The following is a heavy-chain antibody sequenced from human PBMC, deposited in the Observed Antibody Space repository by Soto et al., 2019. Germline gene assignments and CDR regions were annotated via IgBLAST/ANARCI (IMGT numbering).Heavy chain of an antibody. CDR2: IIPILGIA. Sequence: QVQLVQSGAEVKKPGSSVKVSSKASGGTFSSYTISWVRQAPGQGLEWMGRIIPILGIANYAQKFQGRVTITADKSTSTAYMELSSLRSEDTAVYYCAREGYDILTARVTHYYYGMDVWGQGTTVTVSS. V-gene: IGHV1-69*08. CDR3: AREGYDILTARVTHYYYGMDV. J-gene: IGHJ6*02. D-gene: IGHD3-9*01. CDR1: GGTFSSYT.